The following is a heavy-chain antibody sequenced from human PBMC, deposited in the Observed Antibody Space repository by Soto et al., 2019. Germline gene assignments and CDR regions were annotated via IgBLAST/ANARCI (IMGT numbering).Heavy chain of an antibody. CDR3: ARATRVSRFDY. Sequence: QITLKESGPTLVKPTQTLTLTCTFSGFSLSTSGVGVGWIRQPPGKALEWLALLYWDDDKRYSPSLKSRLTVTKDTSKNQVVPTMTNMDPVDTATYYCARATRVSRFDYWGQGTLVTVSS. CDR2: LYWDDDK. CDR1: GFSLSTSGVG. V-gene: IGHV2-5*02. J-gene: IGHJ4*02. D-gene: IGHD3-22*01.